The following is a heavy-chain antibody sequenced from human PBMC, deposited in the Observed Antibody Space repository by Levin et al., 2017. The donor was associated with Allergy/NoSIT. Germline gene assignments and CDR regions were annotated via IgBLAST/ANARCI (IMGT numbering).Heavy chain of an antibody. J-gene: IGHJ4*02. CDR2: IYYNGNT. CDR3: ARGYGDYVEAEFDH. CDR1: GGSISYYY. V-gene: IGHV4-59*01. Sequence: PSETLSLTCTVSGGSISYYYWSWIRQPPGKGLEWIGYIYYNGNTNYNPSLKSRVTMSVDSSKSQLSLNLNSVTAADTAVYYCARGYGDYVEAEFDHWGQGILVAVSS. D-gene: IGHD4-17*01.